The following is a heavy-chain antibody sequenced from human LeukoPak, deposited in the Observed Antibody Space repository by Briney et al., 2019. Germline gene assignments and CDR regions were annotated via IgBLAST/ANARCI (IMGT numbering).Heavy chain of an antibody. Sequence: SETLSLTCAVSGYSISSGYYWGRIRQPPGKGLEWIGSIYHSGSTHYNPSLKSRVTISVDTSKNQFSLKLSSVTAADTAVYYCARRMYYYGSGSLDYWGQGTLVTVSS. J-gene: IGHJ4*02. D-gene: IGHD3-10*01. CDR1: GYSISSGYY. V-gene: IGHV4-38-2*01. CDR2: IYHSGST. CDR3: ARRMYYYGSGSLDY.